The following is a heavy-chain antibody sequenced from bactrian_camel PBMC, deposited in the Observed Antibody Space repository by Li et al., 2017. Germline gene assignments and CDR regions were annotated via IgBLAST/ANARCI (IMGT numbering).Heavy chain of an antibody. Sequence: HVQLVESGGGLVQPEGSLRLSCVASGFTFTNAWMHWVRQSPGKGLEWVSSIYTADGRTNVAGSVKGQFTISRDNTKNILYLQVNSLKTEDTAMYFCTTDRVYSGTWFGKYGYNYWGQGTQVTVS. CDR2: IYTADGRT. CDR3: TTDRVYSGTWFGKYGYNY. D-gene: IGHD6*01. J-gene: IGHJ4*01. V-gene: IGHV3S6*01. CDR1: GFTFTNAW.